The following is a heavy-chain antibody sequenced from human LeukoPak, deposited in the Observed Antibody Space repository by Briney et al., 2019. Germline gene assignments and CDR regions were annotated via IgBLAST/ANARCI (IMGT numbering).Heavy chain of an antibody. D-gene: IGHD3-9*01. CDR3: ARGPERRRAAYYDILTGYNDAFDI. CDR1: GGTFSSYA. V-gene: IGHV1-69*13. J-gene: IGHJ3*02. CDR2: IIPIFGTA. Sequence: SVKVSCKASGGTFSSYAISWVRQAPGQGLEWMGGIIPIFGTANYAQKFQGRVTITADESTSTAYMELSSLRSEDTAVYYCARGPERRRAAYYDILTGYNDAFDIWGQGTMVTVSS.